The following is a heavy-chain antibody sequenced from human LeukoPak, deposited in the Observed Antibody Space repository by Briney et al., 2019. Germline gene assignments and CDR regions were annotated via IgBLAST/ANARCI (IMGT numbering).Heavy chain of an antibody. J-gene: IGHJ3*02. D-gene: IGHD4-17*01. Sequence: SETLSLTCAVSDDSFSSHYWTWIGQPPGKGLEGMGYISYIRSTNYNPSLKSPVTISIDTSRNQFSLRLSSVTAADTAVYYCARDLVTVTKGFYIWGQGTMVSVSS. CDR1: DDSFSSHY. V-gene: IGHV4-59*11. CDR3: ARDLVTVTKGFYI. CDR2: ISYIRST.